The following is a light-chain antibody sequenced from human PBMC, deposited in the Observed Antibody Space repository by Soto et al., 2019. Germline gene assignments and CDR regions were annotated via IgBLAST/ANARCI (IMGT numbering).Light chain of an antibody. V-gene: IGKV1-5*03. CDR1: QSISTW. CDR3: QEYTADPRT. CDR2: KAS. Sequence: DIQMTQSPSTLSTSVGDRVTITCRASQSISTWLAWYQQKPEKAPKLLIYKASTLESGVPSRFSGSGSGTDFTLTISSLQADDFATYYCQEYTADPRTFGQGTKVDIK. J-gene: IGKJ1*01.